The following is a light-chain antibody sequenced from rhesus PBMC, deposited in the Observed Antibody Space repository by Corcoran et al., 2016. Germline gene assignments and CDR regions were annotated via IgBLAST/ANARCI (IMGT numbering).Light chain of an antibody. CDR3: SSYAGTNTYI. CDR1: SSDIGGYNY. V-gene: IGLV2-32*02. Sequence: QAALTQPRSVSGSPGQSATISCTGTSSDIGGYNYVSWYQQHPGTAPKLMIFEVSKRPSGVSDRFSGSKSGNMASLTISGLQAEDEADYYCSSYAGTNTYIFGVGTRLTVL. CDR2: EVS. J-gene: IGLJ1*01.